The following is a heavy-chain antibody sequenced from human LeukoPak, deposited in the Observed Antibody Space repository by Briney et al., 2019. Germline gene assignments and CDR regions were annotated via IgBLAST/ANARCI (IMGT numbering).Heavy chain of an antibody. CDR2: IYYSTST. Sequence: IPSETLSLTCTVAGASITSSIYYWGWVRQPPGKGLECIATIYYSTSTQYNPSLKSRVTMSVDTSKNQFSLKLSSMTAADTAVYYCARHQCSGTRCYNFYFYGMDVWGQGTTVTVSS. D-gene: IGHD2-2*02. V-gene: IGHV4-39*01. J-gene: IGHJ6*02. CDR3: ARHQCSGTRCYNFYFYGMDV. CDR1: GASITSSIYY.